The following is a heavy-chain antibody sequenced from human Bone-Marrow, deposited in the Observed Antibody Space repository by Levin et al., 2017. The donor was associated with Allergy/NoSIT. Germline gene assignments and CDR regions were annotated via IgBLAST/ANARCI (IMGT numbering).Heavy chain of an antibody. D-gene: IGHD6-13*01. J-gene: IGHJ6*02. CDR3: GRQYSSSWYSGYYYGLDV. CDR2: ISGSSNYI. CDR1: GFTFSSYS. Sequence: GESLKISCAVSGFTFSSYSMTWVRQAPGKGLEWVSSISGSSNYIFYADSLKGRFTISRDNAKNSLYLQMNSLRAEDTAVYYCGRQYSSSWYSGYYYGLDVWGQGTTVTVSS. V-gene: IGHV3-21*01.